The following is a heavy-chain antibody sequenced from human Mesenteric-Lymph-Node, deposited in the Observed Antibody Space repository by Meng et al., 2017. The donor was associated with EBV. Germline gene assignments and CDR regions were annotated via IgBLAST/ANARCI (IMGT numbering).Heavy chain of an antibody. J-gene: IGHJ2*01. CDR2: IIPIFGTS. CDR3: ARGVAFIAARPDWYFDV. V-gene: IGHV1-69*01. CDR1: GFSNYA. D-gene: IGHD6-6*01. Sequence: VQFVQSGAEVKKPVSSVKVSCKAPGFSNYASIWVRQSPGQGLEWMGGIIPIFGTSNYPQKFQGRVTITADESTNTAYMELTSLRSEDTAIYYCARGVAFIAARPDWYFDVWGRGTLVTVSS.